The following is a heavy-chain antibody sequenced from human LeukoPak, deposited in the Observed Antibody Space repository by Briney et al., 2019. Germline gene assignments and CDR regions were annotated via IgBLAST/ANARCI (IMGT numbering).Heavy chain of an antibody. CDR2: LYNNGNT. CDR1: GFTVNSNY. V-gene: IGHV3-53*01. Sequence: PGGSLRLSCAASGFTVNSNYLSWVRQAPGKGLEWVSTLYNNGNTHYANSVKGRVSISRHKSKNTLVLQMNSHRAEDTAVYYCARLTPAAGRRYFVDWGPGTLVTVSS. J-gene: IGHJ4*02. D-gene: IGHD6-13*01. CDR3: ARLTPAAGRRYFVD.